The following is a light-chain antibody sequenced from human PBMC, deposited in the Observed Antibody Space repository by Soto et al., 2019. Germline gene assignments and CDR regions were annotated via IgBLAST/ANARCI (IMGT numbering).Light chain of an antibody. V-gene: IGLV1-40*01. J-gene: IGLJ2*01. CDR3: PSSDNSLSHVV. CDR2: GDN. Sequence: QSVLTQPPSVSGAPGQRVTIPCTGSSSNIGSYYDVHWYQQLPGTVPKLLIYGDNNRPTGFPDRFSGSKSGTSASLAITGLQVEDEADYDCPSSDNSLSHVVFGGGTKLTVL. CDR1: SSNIGSYYD.